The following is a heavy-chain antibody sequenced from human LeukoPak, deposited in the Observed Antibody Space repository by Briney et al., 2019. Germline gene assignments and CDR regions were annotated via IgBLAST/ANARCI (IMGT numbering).Heavy chain of an antibody. D-gene: IGHD1-26*01. CDR2: ISASNGNT. V-gene: IGHV1-18*01. J-gene: IGHJ4*02. CDR3: AREESIGSYQFLHDY. Sequence: GASVKVSCKASGYTFTRYGISWVRQAPGQGLQWLGWISASNGNTNYAQKFRDRVTMTTDTSTSTAYMELRSLTSDDTAVYYCAREESIGSYQFLHDYWGQGTLVTVSS. CDR1: GYTFTRYG.